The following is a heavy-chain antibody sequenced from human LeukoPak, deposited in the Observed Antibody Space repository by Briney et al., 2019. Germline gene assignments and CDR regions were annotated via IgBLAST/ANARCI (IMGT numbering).Heavy chain of an antibody. CDR3: ASSMATIARFDF. CDR2: IYYSGST. Sequence: PSETLSLTCAVSGGSISFYYWSWIRQPPGKGLEWIGYIYYSGSTNYNPSLKSRVTISVDTSKSQFSLKLSSETAADTAVYYCASSMATIARFDFWGQGTLVTVSS. J-gene: IGHJ4*02. CDR1: GGSISFYY. V-gene: IGHV4-59*01. D-gene: IGHD5-12*01.